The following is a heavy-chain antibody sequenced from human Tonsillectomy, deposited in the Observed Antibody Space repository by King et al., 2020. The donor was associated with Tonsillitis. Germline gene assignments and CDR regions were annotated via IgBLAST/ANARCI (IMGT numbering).Heavy chain of an antibody. V-gene: IGHV3-11*01. J-gene: IGHJ5*02. CDR2: ISSRGSTI. CDR1: GFTFSDYY. D-gene: IGHD5-12*01. Sequence: VQLVESGGGLVKPGGSLRLSCAASGFTFSDYYMSWIRQAPGKGMDWVSYISSRGSTIYYADSVKGRFTISRDNAKNSLYLQMNSLRAEDTAVYYCARDGGGYSGYVLVPVSNWFDPWGQGTLVTVSS. CDR3: ARDGGGYSGYVLVPVSNWFDP.